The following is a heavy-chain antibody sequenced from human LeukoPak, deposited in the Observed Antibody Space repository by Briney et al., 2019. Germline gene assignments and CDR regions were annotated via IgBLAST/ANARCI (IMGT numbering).Heavy chain of an antibody. Sequence: ASVKVSCKASGYTFTNYAISWVRQAPGQGLEWMGGIIPIFGTANYAQKFQGRVTITADEPTSTAYMELSSLRSEDTAVYYCAREVEWELLSSWFDPWGQGTLVTVSS. V-gene: IGHV1-69*13. CDR2: IIPIFGTA. D-gene: IGHD1-26*01. CDR1: GYTFTNYA. CDR3: AREVEWELLSSWFDP. J-gene: IGHJ5*02.